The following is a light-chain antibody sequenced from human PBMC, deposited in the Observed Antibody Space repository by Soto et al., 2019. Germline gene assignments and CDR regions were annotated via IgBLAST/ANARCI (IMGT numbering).Light chain of an antibody. Sequence: QSALTQPASVSGSPGQSITISCTGTSSDFGGYNYVSWYQQYPGKVPKLLIYHVSNRPSGVSNRFSGSKSGNTASLTISGLLAEDDADYFCTSFTSDNLYVFGTGTKLTVL. CDR1: SSDFGGYNY. CDR2: HVS. J-gene: IGLJ1*01. V-gene: IGLV2-14*03. CDR3: TSFTSDNLYV.